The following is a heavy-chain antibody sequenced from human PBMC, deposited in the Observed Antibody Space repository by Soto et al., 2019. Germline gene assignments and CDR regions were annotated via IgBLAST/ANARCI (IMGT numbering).Heavy chain of an antibody. V-gene: IGHV3-48*02. Sequence: GGSLRLSCAASGFTFSSYSMNWVRQAPGKGLEWVSYISSSSSTIYYADSVKGRFTISRDNAKNSLYLQMNSLRDEDTAVYYCARESIVGATILTYDAFDIWGQGTMVTV. CDR2: ISSSSSTI. J-gene: IGHJ3*02. D-gene: IGHD1-26*01. CDR3: ARESIVGATILTYDAFDI. CDR1: GFTFSSYS.